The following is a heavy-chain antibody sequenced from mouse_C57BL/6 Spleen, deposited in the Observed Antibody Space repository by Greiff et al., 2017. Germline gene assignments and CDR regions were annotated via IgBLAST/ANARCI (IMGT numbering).Heavy chain of an antibody. CDR3: ASYSNSLAWFAY. CDR1: GFSLTSYA. J-gene: IGHJ3*01. CDR2: IWTGGGT. D-gene: IGHD2-5*01. V-gene: IGHV2-9-1*01. Sequence: VHLVESGPGLVAPSQSLSITCTVSGFSLTSYAISWVRQPPGKGLEWLGVIWTGGGTNYNSALKSRLSISKDNSKSQVFLKMNSLQTDDTARYXCASYSNSLAWFAYWGQGTLVTVSA.